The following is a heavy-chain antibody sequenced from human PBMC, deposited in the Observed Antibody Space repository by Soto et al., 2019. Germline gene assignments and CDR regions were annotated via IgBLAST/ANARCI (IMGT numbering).Heavy chain of an antibody. CDR2: ISGYNGLT. Sequence: QVPLVQSGDEVKKSGASVKVSCKASGYTFSHYGVSWVRQAPGQGLEWMGWISGYNGLTAYAQNVQGRVTMTIDTPTRTVFMELTSLRSNDTAGYYWARDEGIRGFDSWGQGTLVTVSS. CDR1: GYTFSHYG. J-gene: IGHJ4*02. V-gene: IGHV1-18*04. D-gene: IGHD3-10*01. CDR3: ARDEGIRGFDS.